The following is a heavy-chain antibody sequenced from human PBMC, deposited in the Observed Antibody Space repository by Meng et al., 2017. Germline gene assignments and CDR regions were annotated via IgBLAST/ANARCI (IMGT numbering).Heavy chain of an antibody. D-gene: IGHD6-13*01. CDR3: ARGGIAAALPWFDP. V-gene: IGHV1-69*05. Sequence: VPLCTAWAEGTRPGASVKVSCKASVCTFSSYIIRWVRQAPGQGLEWMGGIILIFGSANYAQKFQGRVTITTDASTTTAYMELSSLRSEDTAVYYCARGGIAAALPWFDPWGQGTLVTVSS. CDR2: IILIFGSA. CDR1: VCTFSSYI. J-gene: IGHJ5*02.